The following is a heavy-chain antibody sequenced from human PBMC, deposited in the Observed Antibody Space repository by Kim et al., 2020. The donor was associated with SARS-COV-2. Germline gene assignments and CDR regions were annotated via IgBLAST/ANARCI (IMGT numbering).Heavy chain of an antibody. Sequence: GGSLRLSCAASGFTVSSNYMSWVRQAPGKGLEWVSVIYSGGSTYYADSVKGRFTISRDNSKNTLYLQMNSLRAEDTAVYYCARDSTAVVPGDFWSGREPYYYYYMDVWGKGTTVTVSS. D-gene: IGHD3-3*01. CDR2: IYSGGST. CDR1: GFTVSSNY. V-gene: IGHV3-53*01. CDR3: ARDSTAVVPGDFWSGREPYYYYYMDV. J-gene: IGHJ6*03.